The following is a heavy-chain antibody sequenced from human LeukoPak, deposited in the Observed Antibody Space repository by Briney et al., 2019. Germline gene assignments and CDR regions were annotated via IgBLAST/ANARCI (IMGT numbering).Heavy chain of an antibody. J-gene: IGHJ4*02. CDR1: GGSISTYY. V-gene: IGHV4-4*07. CDR3: ARDRDSYTIFGVVIIPSSFDY. Sequence: PSETLSLTCTVSGGSISTYYWNWIRQPAGKGLEWIGRDSTGGTTNFNPSLKSRVTMSVDTSKNQFSLKLTSVTAADTAVYYCARDRDSYTIFGVVIIPSSFDYWGQGTLVTVSS. D-gene: IGHD3-3*01. CDR2: DSTGGTT.